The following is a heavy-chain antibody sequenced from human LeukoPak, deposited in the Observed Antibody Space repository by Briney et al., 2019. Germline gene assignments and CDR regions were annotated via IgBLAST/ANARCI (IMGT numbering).Heavy chain of an antibody. D-gene: IGHD6-19*01. CDR1: GGSISSYY. J-gene: IGHJ6*02. CDR2: IYYSGST. V-gene: IGHV4-59*01. CDR3: ARDRRVAVAGDEYYYYGMDV. Sequence: SETLSLTCTVSGGSISSYYWSWIRQPPGKGLEGIGYIYYSGSTNYNPSLKSRVTISVDTSKNQFSLKLSSVTAADTAVYYCARDRRVAVAGDEYYYYGMDVWGQGTTVTVSS.